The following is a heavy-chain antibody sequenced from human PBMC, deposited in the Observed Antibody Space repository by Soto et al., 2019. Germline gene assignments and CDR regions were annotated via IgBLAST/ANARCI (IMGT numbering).Heavy chain of an antibody. Sequence: SETLSLTCIVSGESISGTIYYWGWIRQPPGKVLGWIVSICYSGSTYYNPSLKSRVTISFDTSDNHFSVKLTSVTAADTAVYYCARPGGSGWFYFDSWGQGSQVTVS. J-gene: IGHJ4*02. D-gene: IGHD6-13*01. CDR1: GESISGTIYY. V-gene: IGHV4-39*02. CDR3: ARPGGSGWFYFDS. CDR2: ICYSGST.